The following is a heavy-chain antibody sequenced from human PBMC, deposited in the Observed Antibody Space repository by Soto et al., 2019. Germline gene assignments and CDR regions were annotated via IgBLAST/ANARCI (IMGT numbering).Heavy chain of an antibody. V-gene: IGHV1-8*01. CDR2: MNPNSGNT. Sequence: QVQLVQSGAEVKKPGASVKVSCKASGYTFTSYDINWVRQATGQGLEWMGWMNPNSGNTGYAQKFQGRVMMTGNTCVRTAYLERSSGRGEVTAVYNGARWWEGYDEYGMGAWGHGATVTVSS. CDR1: GYTFTSYD. J-gene: IGHJ6*02. D-gene: IGHD1-26*01. CDR3: ARWWEGYDEYGMGA.